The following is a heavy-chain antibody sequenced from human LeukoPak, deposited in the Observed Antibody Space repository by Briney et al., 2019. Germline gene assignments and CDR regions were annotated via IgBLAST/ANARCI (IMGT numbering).Heavy chain of an antibody. D-gene: IGHD2/OR15-2a*01. Sequence: GASVKVSCKASGYIFTSYYMHWVRQAPGQWLEWMGIINPSGGSTSYTQKFQGRVTMTRDTSTTTVYMELSSLRSQDTAVYYCARHKEVGDYYYFDYWGQGTLVTVSS. CDR2: INPSGGST. CDR1: GYIFTSYY. V-gene: IGHV1-46*01. CDR3: ARHKEVGDYYYFDY. J-gene: IGHJ4*02.